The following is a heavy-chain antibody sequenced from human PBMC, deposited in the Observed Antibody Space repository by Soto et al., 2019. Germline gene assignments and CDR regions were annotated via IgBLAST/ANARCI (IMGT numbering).Heavy chain of an antibody. V-gene: IGHV4-34*01. CDR2: INHSGST. CDR3: ATPTDSTTVAPAH. CDR1: GGSFSGYY. J-gene: IGHJ4*02. D-gene: IGHD4-17*01. Sequence: ETLSLTCAVYGGSFSGYYWSWIRQPPGKGLEWIGEINHSGSTNYNPSLKSRVTISVDTSKNQFSLKLSSVTAADTAVYYCATPTDSTTVAPAHWGQGTLVTVSS.